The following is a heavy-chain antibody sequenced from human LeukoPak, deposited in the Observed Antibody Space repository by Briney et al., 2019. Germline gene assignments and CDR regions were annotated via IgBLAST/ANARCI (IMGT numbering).Heavy chain of an antibody. V-gene: IGHV3-11*01. Sequence: GSLRLSCAASGFTFSDYYMSWIRQAPGKGLEWVSYISSSGSTIYYADSVKGRFTISRDNSKNTLYLQMNSLRAEDTAVYYCAKGGERYYYDSSGYYYDWGQGTLVTVSS. CDR1: GFTFSDYY. CDR2: ISSSGSTI. CDR3: AKGGERYYYDSSGYYYD. J-gene: IGHJ4*02. D-gene: IGHD3-22*01.